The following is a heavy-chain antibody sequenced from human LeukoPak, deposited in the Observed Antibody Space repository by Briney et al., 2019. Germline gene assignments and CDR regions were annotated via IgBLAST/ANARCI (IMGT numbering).Heavy chain of an antibody. D-gene: IGHD2-2*01. V-gene: IGHV3-30*04. J-gene: IGHJ3*02. CDR2: ISYDGSNK. Sequence: GGSLRLSCAASGFTFSSYAMHWVRQAPGKGLEWVAVISYDGSNKYYADSVKGRFTISRDNSKNTLYLQMNSLRAEDTAVYYRARRRHTVVIPATRAASAICGQPTTVTVPS. CDR1: GFTFSSYA. CDR3: ARRRHTVVIPATRAASAI.